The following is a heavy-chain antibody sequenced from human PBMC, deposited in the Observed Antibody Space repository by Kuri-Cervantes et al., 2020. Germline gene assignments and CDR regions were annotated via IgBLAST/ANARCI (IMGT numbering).Heavy chain of an antibody. CDR3: ARGGGNSPFDY. CDR1: GGSISSYY. Sequence: SETLSLTCTVSGGSISSYYWSWIRQPPGKGLEWIGYIYYSGSTYYNPSLKSRVTISVDTSKNQFSLKLSSVTAADTAVYYCARGGGNSPFDYWGQGTLVTVSS. J-gene: IGHJ4*02. CDR2: IYYSGST. D-gene: IGHD4-23*01. V-gene: IGHV4-59*12.